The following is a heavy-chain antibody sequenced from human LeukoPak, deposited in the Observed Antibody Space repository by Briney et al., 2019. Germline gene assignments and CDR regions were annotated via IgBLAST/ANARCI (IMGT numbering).Heavy chain of an antibody. D-gene: IGHD2-15*01. V-gene: IGHV3-48*03. CDR3: ARDADRGGYFDY. Sequence: GGSLRLSCAASGFTFSSYEMNWVRQAPGKGLEWVSYISSSGSTIYYADSVKGRFTISRDNAKNSLYLQMNSLRAEDTAVYYCARDADRGGYFDYWGQGTLVTVSS. CDR2: ISSSGSTI. CDR1: GFTFSSYE. J-gene: IGHJ4*02.